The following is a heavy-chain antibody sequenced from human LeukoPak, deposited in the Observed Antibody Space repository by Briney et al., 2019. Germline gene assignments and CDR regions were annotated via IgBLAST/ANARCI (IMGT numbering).Heavy chain of an antibody. Sequence: GGSLRLSCAASGFTFSIYAMSWVRQAPGKGREWVSAISGSGGSTCYADYVKGRFTISRDNSKNTLYLQMNSLRAEDTAVYYCANTHRDYGDENFDYWGQGTLVTVSS. V-gene: IGHV3-23*01. CDR2: ISGSGGST. J-gene: IGHJ4*02. D-gene: IGHD4-17*01. CDR3: ANTHRDYGDENFDY. CDR1: GFTFSIYA.